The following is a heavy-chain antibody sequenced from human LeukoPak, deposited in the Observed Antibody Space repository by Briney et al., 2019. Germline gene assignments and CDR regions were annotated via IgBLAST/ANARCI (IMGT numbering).Heavy chain of an antibody. Sequence: RASVKVSFKASGYTFTSYGISWGRQAPGQGLEWMGWISAYNGNTNYAQKLQGRGTMTTDTSTSTAYMELSRLRSDDTAVYYCARVRYRLAETYIDYWGQGTLVTVSS. CDR2: ISAYNGNT. J-gene: IGHJ4*02. D-gene: IGHD3-16*01. CDR3: ARVRYRLAETYIDY. CDR1: GYTFTSYG. V-gene: IGHV1-18*01.